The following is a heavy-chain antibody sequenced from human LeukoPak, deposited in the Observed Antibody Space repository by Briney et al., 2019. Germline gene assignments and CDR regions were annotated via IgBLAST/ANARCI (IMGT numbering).Heavy chain of an antibody. CDR3: ARQLTTANNYYYYGMDV. J-gene: IGHJ6*02. Sequence: SETLSLTCAVYGGSFSGYYWSWIRQPPGKGLEWIGEINHSGSTNYNPSPKSRVTISVDTSKNQFSLKLSSVTAADTAVYYCARQLTTANNYYYYGMDVWGQGTTVTVSS. D-gene: IGHD4-4*01. CDR1: GGSFSGYY. V-gene: IGHV4-34*01. CDR2: INHSGST.